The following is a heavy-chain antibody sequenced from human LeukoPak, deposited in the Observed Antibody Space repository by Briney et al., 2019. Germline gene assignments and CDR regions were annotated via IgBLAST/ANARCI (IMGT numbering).Heavy chain of an antibody. D-gene: IGHD4-17*01. J-gene: IGHJ5*02. CDR1: GGSISSGRYY. CDR3: ATLPGGVTTPNPS. V-gene: IGHV4-61*02. Sequence: SETLSPTCTVSGGSISSGRYYWSWIRQTAGKGLEWIGRVSTSGSTNYNPSLKSRVTISLDTSKNQFSLKLTSVTAADTAVYYCATLPGGVTTPNPSWGQGTLVTVSS. CDR2: VSTSGST.